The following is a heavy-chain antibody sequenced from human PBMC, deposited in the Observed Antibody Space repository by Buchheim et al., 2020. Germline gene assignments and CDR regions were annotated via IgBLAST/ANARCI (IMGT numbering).Heavy chain of an antibody. CDR2: INHSGST. Sequence: QVQLQQWGAGLLKPSETLSLTCAVYGGSFSGYYWNWIRQPPGKGLEWIGEINHSGSTNYNSSLKSRVTMSVDTSKNQFSLRLSSVTAADTAVYYCARGGYYYDTSGYRYYFDYWGQGTL. CDR1: GGSFSGYY. CDR3: ARGGYYYDTSGYRYYFDY. J-gene: IGHJ4*02. V-gene: IGHV4-34*01. D-gene: IGHD3-22*01.